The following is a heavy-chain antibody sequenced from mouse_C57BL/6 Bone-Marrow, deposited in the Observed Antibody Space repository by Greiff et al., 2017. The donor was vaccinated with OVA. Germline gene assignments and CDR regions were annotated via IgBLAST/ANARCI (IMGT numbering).Heavy chain of an antibody. V-gene: IGHV1-9*01. Sequence: QVQLQQSGAELMKPGASVKLSCKATGYTFTGYWIEWVKQRPGHGLEWIGAILPGSGSTNYNEKFKGKATFTADTSSNTAYMQLSSLTTEDSAIYYCAREGYYDGSSYGAMDYWGQGTSVTVSS. CDR2: ILPGSGST. CDR1: GYTFTGYW. J-gene: IGHJ4*01. D-gene: IGHD1-1*01. CDR3: AREGYYDGSSYGAMDY.